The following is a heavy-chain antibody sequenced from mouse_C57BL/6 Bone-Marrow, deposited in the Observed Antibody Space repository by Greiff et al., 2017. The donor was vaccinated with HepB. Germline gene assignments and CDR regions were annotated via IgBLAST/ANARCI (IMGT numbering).Heavy chain of an antibody. J-gene: IGHJ1*03. CDR3: ARVDPYWDWYFDV. Sequence: VQLQQPGTELVKPGASVKLSCKASGYTFTSYWMHWVKQRPGQGLEWIGNINPSNGGTNYNEKFKSKATLTVDKSSSTAYMQISSLTSEDSAVYYCARVDPYWDWYFDVWGTGTTVTVSS. D-gene: IGHD4-1*01. CDR2: INPSNGGT. V-gene: IGHV1-53*01. CDR1: GYTFTSYW.